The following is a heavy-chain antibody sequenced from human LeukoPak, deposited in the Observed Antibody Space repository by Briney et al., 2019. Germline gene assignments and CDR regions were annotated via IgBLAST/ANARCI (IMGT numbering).Heavy chain of an antibody. CDR1: GFTFNTYS. CDR3: ARYCSSTSCLGY. Sequence: PGGSLRLSCAASGFTFNTYSMNWVRQAPGKGLEWVSSISDGSTFIYYADSVKGRFTISRDNAKNSLYLQMNSLRAEDTAVYYCARYCSSTSCLGYWGQGTLVTVSS. D-gene: IGHD2-2*01. V-gene: IGHV3-21*01. CDR2: ISDGSTFI. J-gene: IGHJ4*02.